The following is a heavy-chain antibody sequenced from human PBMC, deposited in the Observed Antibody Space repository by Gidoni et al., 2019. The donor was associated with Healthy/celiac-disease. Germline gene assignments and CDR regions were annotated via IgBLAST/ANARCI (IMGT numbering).Heavy chain of an antibody. CDR1: GYSISSGYY. J-gene: IGHJ4*02. Sequence: QVQLQESGPGLVKPSETLSLTCTVSGYSISSGYYWGWIRQPPGKGLEWIGSIYHSGSTYYNPSLKSRVTISVDTSKNQFSLKLSSVTAADTAVYYCARTRAVAGTPGYFDYWGQGTLVTVSS. D-gene: IGHD6-19*01. CDR2: IYHSGST. V-gene: IGHV4-38-2*02. CDR3: ARTRAVAGTPGYFDY.